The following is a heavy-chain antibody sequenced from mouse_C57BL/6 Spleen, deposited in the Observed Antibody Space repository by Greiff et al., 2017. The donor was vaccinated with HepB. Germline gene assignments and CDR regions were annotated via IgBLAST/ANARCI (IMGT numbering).Heavy chain of an antibody. Sequence: EVKVEESGPGLVKPSQSLSLTCSVTGYSITSGYYWNWIRQFPGNKLEWMGYISYDGSNNYNPSLKNRISITRDTSKNQFFLKLNSVTTEDTATYYCARNYDYDEGIDYWGQGTTLTVSS. CDR3: ARNYDYDEGIDY. D-gene: IGHD2-4*01. CDR1: GYSITSGYY. J-gene: IGHJ2*01. V-gene: IGHV3-6*01. CDR2: ISYDGSN.